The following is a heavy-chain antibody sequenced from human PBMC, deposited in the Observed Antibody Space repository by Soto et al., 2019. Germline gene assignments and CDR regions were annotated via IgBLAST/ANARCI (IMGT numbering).Heavy chain of an antibody. CDR1: GGSISSSSYY. D-gene: IGHD3-9*01. Sequence: PSKTLSLTCTVSGGSISSSSYYWGWIRQPPGKGLVWIGSIYYSGTTYYNPSLKSRVTISVDTSKNQFSLKLSSVTAADTAVYYCARHRGYYDILNGYYMELNFDYWGQGTLVTVSS. J-gene: IGHJ4*02. V-gene: IGHV4-39*01. CDR2: IYYSGTT. CDR3: ARHRGYYDILNGYYMELNFDY.